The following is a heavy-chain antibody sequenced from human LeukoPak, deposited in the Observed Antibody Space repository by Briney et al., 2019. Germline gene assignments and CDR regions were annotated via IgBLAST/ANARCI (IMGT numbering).Heavy chain of an antibody. V-gene: IGHV3-30*18. CDR2: ISYDGSIK. Sequence: GRSLRLSCAASGFTFSNYGMHWVRQAPGKGLEWVAVISYDGSIKYYADSVKGRFTISRDNSNNTLYLQMNSLRPEDTAVYYCAKPPYSSSSYFDYWGQGTLVTVSS. CDR3: AKPPYSSSSYFDY. CDR1: GFTFSNYG. J-gene: IGHJ4*02. D-gene: IGHD6-13*01.